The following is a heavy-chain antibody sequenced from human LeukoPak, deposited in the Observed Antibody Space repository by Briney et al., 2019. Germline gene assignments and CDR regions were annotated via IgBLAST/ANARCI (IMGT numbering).Heavy chain of an antibody. Sequence: SETLSLTCAVYGGSFSGYYWSWIRQPPGRGLEWIEEINHSGSTNYNPSLKSRVTISVDTSKKQFSLKLSSVTAADTAVYYCVTYYFDSSGPKKNYWGQGTLVTVSS. V-gene: IGHV4-34*01. D-gene: IGHD3-22*01. CDR3: VTYYFDSSGPKKNY. J-gene: IGHJ4*02. CDR2: INHSGST. CDR1: GGSFSGYY.